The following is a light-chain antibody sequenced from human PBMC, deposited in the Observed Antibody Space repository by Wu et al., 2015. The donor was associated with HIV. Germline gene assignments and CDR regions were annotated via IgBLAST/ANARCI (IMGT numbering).Light chain of an antibody. CDR3: QQYRFSPIT. J-gene: IGKJ5*01. CDR2: GAS. Sequence: EIVLAQSPGTLSLSPGERATLSCRASRSLSSFLAWYQQKPDQAPRPLIYGASNRATGIPDRFSGSGSGTDFTLTISRLEPEDFAVYYCQQYRFSPITFGQGTRLEIK. V-gene: IGKV3-20*01. CDR1: RSLSSF.